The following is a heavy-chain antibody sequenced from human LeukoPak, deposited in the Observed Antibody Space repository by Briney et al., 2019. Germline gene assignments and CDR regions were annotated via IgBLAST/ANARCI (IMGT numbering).Heavy chain of an antibody. Sequence: GGSLRLSCAASGFTFSNAWMSWVRQAPGKGLEWVGRIKSKTDGGTTDYAAPVKGRFTISRDDSKNTLYLQMNSLKTEDTAVYYCARPDTAMVPHYFDYWGHGTLVTVSS. CDR1: GFTFSNAW. V-gene: IGHV3-15*01. CDR3: ARPDTAMVPHYFDY. D-gene: IGHD5-18*01. CDR2: IKSKTDGGTT. J-gene: IGHJ4*01.